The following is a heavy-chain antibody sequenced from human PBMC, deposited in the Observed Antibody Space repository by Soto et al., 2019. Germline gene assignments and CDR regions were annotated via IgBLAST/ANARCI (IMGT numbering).Heavy chain of an antibody. CDR1: GGSFSGYY. CDR3: AFVRGVKVRWFDP. CDR2: INHSGST. V-gene: IGHV4-34*01. D-gene: IGHD3-10*02. Sequence: QVQLQQWGAGLLKPSETLSLTCAVYGGSFSGYYWSWIRKPPGKGLGWIGEINHSGSTNYTPSLKSRVTISVDTSKNQFSLKLSSVTAADTAVYYCAFVRGVKVRWFDPWGQGTLVTVSS. J-gene: IGHJ5*02.